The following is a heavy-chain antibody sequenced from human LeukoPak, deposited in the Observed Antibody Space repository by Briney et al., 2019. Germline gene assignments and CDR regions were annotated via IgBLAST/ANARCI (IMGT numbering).Heavy chain of an antibody. CDR3: ATTRVCGGVLLRPSCLYFED. V-gene: IGHV3-30-3*01. J-gene: IGHJ4*02. CDR1: GFTFSSYA. Sequence: GGSLRLSCAASGFTFSSYAMRWVRQAPGKGLEWVAVISYDGSNKYYADSVKGRFTISRDNSKNTLYLQMNSLRAEDTAVYYCATTRVCGGVLLRPSCLYFEDWGQGALATVSS. D-gene: IGHD3-10*01. CDR2: ISYDGSNK.